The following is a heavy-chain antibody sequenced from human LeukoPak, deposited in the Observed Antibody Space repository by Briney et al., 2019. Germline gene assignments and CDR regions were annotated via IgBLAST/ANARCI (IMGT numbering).Heavy chain of an antibody. V-gene: IGHV3-30*04. CDR3: ARGDYCSGGSCYLSALYYYYGMDV. CDR1: GFTFSNYA. D-gene: IGHD2-15*01. Sequence: PGGSLRLSCAASGFTFSNYAMHWVRQAPGKGLEWVAVISYDGNNKYYADSVKGRFTISRDNSKNTLYLQMNSLRAEDTAVYYCARGDYCSGGSCYLSALYYYYGMDVWGQGTTVTVSS. J-gene: IGHJ6*02. CDR2: ISYDGNNK.